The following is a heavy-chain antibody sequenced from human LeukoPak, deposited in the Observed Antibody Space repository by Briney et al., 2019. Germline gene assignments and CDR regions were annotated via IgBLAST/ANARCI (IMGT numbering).Heavy chain of an antibody. D-gene: IGHD2-2*01. CDR3: ARLADCSSTSCYDY. CDR2: INPSSGGT. V-gene: IGHV1-2*06. CDR1: GYTFTGYY. Sequence: GASVKVSCKASGYTFTGYYMHWVRQAPGQGLEWMGRINPSSGGTNYAQKFQGRVTMTRDTSISTAYMELSRLRSDDTAVYYCARLADCSSTSCYDYWGQGTLVTVSS. J-gene: IGHJ4*02.